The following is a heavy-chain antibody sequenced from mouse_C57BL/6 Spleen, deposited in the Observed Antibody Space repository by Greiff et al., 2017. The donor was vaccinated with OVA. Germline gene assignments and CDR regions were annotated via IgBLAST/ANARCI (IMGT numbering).Heavy chain of an antibody. J-gene: IGHJ4*01. CDR3: TRYDGNAMDY. V-gene: IGHV1-15*01. CDR2: IDPETGGT. CDR1: GYTFTDYE. D-gene: IGHD2-12*01. Sequence: QVQLKESGAELVRPGASVTLSCKASGYTFTDYEMHWVKQTPVHGLEWIGAIDPETGGTAYNQKFKGKAILTADKSSSTAYMELRSLTSEDSAVYYCTRYDGNAMDYWGQGTSVTVSS.